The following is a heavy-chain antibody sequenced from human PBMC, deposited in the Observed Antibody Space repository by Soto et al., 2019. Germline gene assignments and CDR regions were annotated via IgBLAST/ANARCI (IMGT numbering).Heavy chain of an antibody. CDR1: GGSISSGDYY. D-gene: IGHD5-18*01. CDR3: ASNVDTANDY. V-gene: IGHV4-30-4*01. Sequence: PSETLSLTCAVSGGSISSGDYYWSWIRQPPGKGMEWIGYIYYSGSTYYNPSLKSRVTISVDTSKNQFSLKLRSVTAADTAVYYCASNVDTANDYWGQGTLVTVSS. CDR2: IYYSGST. J-gene: IGHJ4*02.